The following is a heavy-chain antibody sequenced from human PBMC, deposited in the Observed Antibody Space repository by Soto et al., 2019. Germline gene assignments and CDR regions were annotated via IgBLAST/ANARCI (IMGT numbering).Heavy chain of an antibody. V-gene: IGHV1-3*01. J-gene: IGHJ6*02. CDR1: GYTFTSYA. D-gene: IGHD2-15*01. CDR3: AREGVDIVVVVAATASDGMDV. Sequence: ASVKVSCKASGYTFTSYAMHWVRQAPGPRLEWMGWINAGNGNTKYSQKFQGRVTITRDTSASTAYMELSSLRSEDTAVYYCAREGVDIVVVVAATASDGMDVWGQGTTVTVSS. CDR2: INAGNGNT.